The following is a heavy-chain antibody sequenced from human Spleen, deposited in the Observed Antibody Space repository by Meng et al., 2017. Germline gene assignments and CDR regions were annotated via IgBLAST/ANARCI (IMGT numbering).Heavy chain of an antibody. J-gene: IGHJ4*02. D-gene: IGHD3-10*01. V-gene: IGHV1-18*01. Sequence: QVQLVQSGAEVKKPGASVKVSCKASGYTFTSYGISWVRQAPGQGLEWMGWISTYNGNTNYAPNLQGRVTMTTDTSTSTAYMELRSLRSEDTAIYYCARDLNGDRGIYFDYWGQGTLVTVSS. CDR2: ISTYNGNT. CDR3: ARDLNGDRGIYFDY. CDR1: GYTFTSYG.